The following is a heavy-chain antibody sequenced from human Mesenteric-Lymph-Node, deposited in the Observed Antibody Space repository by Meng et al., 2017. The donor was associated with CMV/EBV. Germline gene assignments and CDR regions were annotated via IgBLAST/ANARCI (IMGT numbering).Heavy chain of an antibody. CDR3: ARRGDRVSGTGSDY. J-gene: IGHJ4*02. CDR1: GVPITSSGNY. CDR2: IYYTGSP. V-gene: IGHV4-39*02. Sequence: GVPITSSGNYWGWIRQPPGKGLEWIGDIYYTGSPYYTPSLKSRLTISMDTSNNHVSLTLTSLTAADTALYYCARRGDRVSGTGSDYWGQGILVTVSS. D-gene: IGHD5/OR15-5a*01.